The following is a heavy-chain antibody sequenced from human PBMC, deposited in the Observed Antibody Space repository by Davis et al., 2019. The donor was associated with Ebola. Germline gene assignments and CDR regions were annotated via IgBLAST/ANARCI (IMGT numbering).Heavy chain of an antibody. CDR2: ISAYNGNT. CDR3: ARSGMDV. V-gene: IGHV1-18*01. J-gene: IGHJ6*02. Sequence: AASVKVSCKASGYSFTSYDINWVRQATGQGLEWMGWISAYNGNTNYAQKLQGRVTITADKSTSTAYMELSSLRSEDTAVYYCARSGMDVWGQGTTVTVSS. CDR1: GYSFTSYD.